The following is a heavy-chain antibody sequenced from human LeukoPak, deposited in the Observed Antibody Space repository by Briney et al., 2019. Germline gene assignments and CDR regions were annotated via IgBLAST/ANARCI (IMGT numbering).Heavy chain of an antibody. CDR3: ARDGGSYLLRLGAQIDY. CDR1: GYTFTSYG. J-gene: IGHJ4*02. Sequence: GASVKVSCKASGYTFTSYGISWVRQAPGQGLEGMGWISAYNGNTNYAQKLQGRVTMTTDTSTSTAYMELRSLRSNDTAVYYCARDGGSYLLRLGAQIDYWGQGTLVTVSS. D-gene: IGHD1-26*01. CDR2: ISAYNGNT. V-gene: IGHV1-18*01.